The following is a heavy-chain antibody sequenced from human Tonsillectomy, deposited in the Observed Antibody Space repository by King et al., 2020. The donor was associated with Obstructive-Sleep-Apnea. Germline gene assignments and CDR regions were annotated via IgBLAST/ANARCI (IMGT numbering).Heavy chain of an antibody. CDR1: GGSISSYY. D-gene: IGHD3-3*01. V-gene: IGHV4-59*01. Sequence: VQLQESGPGLVKPSETLSLTCTVSGGSISSYYWSWIRQPPGKGLEWIGYIYYSGSTNYNPSLRSRVTISVDTSKNQFSLKLSSVTAADTAVYYCARRSGYYYGLFDSWGHGTLVTVSS. J-gene: IGHJ4*01. CDR2: IYYSGST. CDR3: ARRSGYYYGLFDS.